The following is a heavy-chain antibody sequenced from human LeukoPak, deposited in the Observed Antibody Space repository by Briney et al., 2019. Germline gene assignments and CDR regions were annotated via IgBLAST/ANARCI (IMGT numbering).Heavy chain of an antibody. CDR3: VKDKSGRYCFDS. CDR2: ISPDGGVT. CDR1: GFSFSTYV. V-gene: IGHV3-64D*09. D-gene: IGHD1-26*01. J-gene: IGHJ4*02. Sequence: GGSLRLSCSASGFSFSTYVVHWVRQAPGKGLEYVSFISPDGGVTSYADSVRGRFTISRDNSKDTLSLQMSSLRAEDTAVYYCVKDKSGRYCFDSWGQGTLVTVSS.